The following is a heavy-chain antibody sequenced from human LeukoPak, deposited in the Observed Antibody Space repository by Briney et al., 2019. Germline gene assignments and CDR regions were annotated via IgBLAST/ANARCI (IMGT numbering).Heavy chain of an antibody. CDR3: AREGIYYYDSSGYYPHDAFDI. V-gene: IGHV4-39*07. D-gene: IGHD3-22*01. CDR2: IYYSGST. CDR1: GGSISSSSYY. Sequence: PSETLSLTCTVSGGSISSSSYYWGWIRQPPGKGLEWIGSIYYSGSTYYNPSLKSRVTISVDTSKNQFSLKLSSVTAADTAVYYCAREGIYYYDSSGYYPHDAFDIWGQGTMVTVSS. J-gene: IGHJ3*02.